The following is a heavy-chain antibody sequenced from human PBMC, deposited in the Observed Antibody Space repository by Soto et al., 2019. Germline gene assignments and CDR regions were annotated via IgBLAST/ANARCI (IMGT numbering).Heavy chain of an antibody. D-gene: IGHD6-13*01. V-gene: IGHV4-59*01. CDR3: ARGGTSSWYY. Sequence: KPSETLSLTCTVSGGPISSYYWSWIRQPPGKGLEWIGYIYYSGSTNYNPSLKSRVTISVDTSKNQFTLKLSSVTAADTAVYYCARGGTSSWYYWGQGTLVTVSS. J-gene: IGHJ4*02. CDR2: IYYSGST. CDR1: GGPISSYY.